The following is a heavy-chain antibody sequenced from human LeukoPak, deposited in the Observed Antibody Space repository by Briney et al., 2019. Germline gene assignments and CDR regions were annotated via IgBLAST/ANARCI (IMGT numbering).Heavy chain of an antibody. D-gene: IGHD3-10*01. CDR2: IYYSGST. Sequence: SETLSLTCAVSGYSISSSNWWGWIRQPPGKGLEWIGYIYYSGSTYYNPSLKSRVTMSVDTSKNQFSLKLSSVTAVDTAVYYCARDDYRGVTNFDPWGQGTLVTVSS. CDR1: GYSISSSNW. J-gene: IGHJ5*02. V-gene: IGHV4-28*03. CDR3: ARDDYRGVTNFDP.